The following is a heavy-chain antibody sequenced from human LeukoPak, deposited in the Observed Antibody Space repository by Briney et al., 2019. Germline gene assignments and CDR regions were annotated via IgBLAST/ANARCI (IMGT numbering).Heavy chain of an antibody. CDR3: AKAGIAVPATPEY. CDR2: ISSSGGTT. CDR1: GFTFSSYA. D-gene: IGHD6-19*01. V-gene: IGHV3-23*01. Sequence: GGSLRLSFPASGFTFSSYAMNGVRQAQGKGLDGVSVISSSGGTTYYSDSVKGRFIISRDNSKNTLYLQMNSLRAEDTAVYYCAKAGIAVPATPEYCGQGTQVIVSS. J-gene: IGHJ4*02.